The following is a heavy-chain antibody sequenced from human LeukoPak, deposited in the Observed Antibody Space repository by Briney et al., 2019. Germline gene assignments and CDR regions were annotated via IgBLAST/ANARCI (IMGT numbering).Heavy chain of an antibody. D-gene: IGHD5-18*01. V-gene: IGHV3-15*01. J-gene: IGHJ3*02. CDR2: IKSKTDGGTT. CDR1: GFTFSNAW. Sequence: GGSLRLSCAASGFTFSNAWMSWVRQAPGKGLEWVGRIKSKTDGGTTDYAAPVKGRFTISRDDSKNTLYLQMNSLRAEDTAVYYCAKENPSNTAMGDAFDIWGQGTMVTVSS. CDR3: AKENPSNTAMGDAFDI.